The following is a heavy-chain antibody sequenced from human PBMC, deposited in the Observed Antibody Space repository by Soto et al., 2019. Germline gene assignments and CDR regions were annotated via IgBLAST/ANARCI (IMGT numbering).Heavy chain of an antibody. J-gene: IGHJ4*02. Sequence: GGSLRLSCAASGFTFSSYGMHWVRQAPGKGLEWVAVISYDGSNKYYADSVKGRFTISRDNSKNTLYLQMNSLRAEDTAVYYCAKDMSYYFWCGGYYWGQGTLVTVSS. D-gene: IGHD3-3*01. V-gene: IGHV3-30*18. CDR3: AKDMSYYFWCGGYY. CDR2: ISYDGSNK. CDR1: GFTFSSYG.